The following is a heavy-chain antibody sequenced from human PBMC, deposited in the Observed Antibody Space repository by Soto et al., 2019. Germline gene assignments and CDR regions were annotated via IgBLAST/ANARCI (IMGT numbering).Heavy chain of an antibody. CDR2: ISGSSDYT. D-gene: IGHD3-10*01. CDR1: GFPFSAYY. V-gene: IGHV3-11*06. Sequence: QVQLVESGGGLVKPGGSLRLSCATSGFPFSAYYMSWIRQAPGKGLEWLSYISGSSDYTNSADSVKGRFTISRDNAKNSLFLQMNRLRADDTAVYYCARDLGSSSTNYFDSCGQGTLVTVSS. J-gene: IGHJ4*02. CDR3: ARDLGSSSTNYFDS.